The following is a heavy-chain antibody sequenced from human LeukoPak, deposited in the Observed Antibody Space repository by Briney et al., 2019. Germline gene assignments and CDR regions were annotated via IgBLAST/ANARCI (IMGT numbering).Heavy chain of an antibody. Sequence: ASVKVSCKASGYTFTGYYMHWVRQAPGQGLEWMGRINPNSGGTNYAQKFQGRVTMTRDTSISTAYMELSRLRSDDTAVYYCAREHSGSFDAFDIWGQGTMVTVSS. V-gene: IGHV1-2*06. CDR3: AREHSGSFDAFDI. CDR2: INPNSGGT. CDR1: GYTFTGYY. D-gene: IGHD1-26*01. J-gene: IGHJ3*02.